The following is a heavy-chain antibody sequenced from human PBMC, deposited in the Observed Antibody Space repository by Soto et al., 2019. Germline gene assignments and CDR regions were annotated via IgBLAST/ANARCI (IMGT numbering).Heavy chain of an antibody. J-gene: IGHJ4*02. Sequence: EVQLVESGGGLVKPGGSLRLSCAASGCTFSSCSMNWVRQAPGKGLEWVSSISSSSSYIYYADSVKGRFTISRDNAKNSLYLQMNSLRAEDTAVYYCARDQPGYSYGYGLGYWGQGTLVTVSS. CDR1: GCTFSSCS. CDR3: ARDQPGYSYGYGLGY. V-gene: IGHV3-21*01. D-gene: IGHD5-18*01. CDR2: ISSSSSYI.